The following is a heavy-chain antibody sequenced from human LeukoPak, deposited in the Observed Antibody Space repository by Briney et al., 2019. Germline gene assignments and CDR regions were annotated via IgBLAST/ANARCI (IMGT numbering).Heavy chain of an antibody. CDR2: ISTYNGNT. Sequence: ASVKVSCKASGYTFTDYGITWVRQAPGQGLEWMGWISTYNGNTNYAQKLQGRVTMTTDTSTSTAYMELRSLRSDDTAVYYCARPSQYYYYMDVWGKGTTVTISS. J-gene: IGHJ6*03. CDR3: ARPSQYYYYMDV. CDR1: GYTFTDYG. V-gene: IGHV1-18*01.